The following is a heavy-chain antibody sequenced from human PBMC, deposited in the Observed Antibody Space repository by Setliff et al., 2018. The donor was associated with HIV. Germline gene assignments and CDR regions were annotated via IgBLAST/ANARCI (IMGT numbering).Heavy chain of an antibody. CDR2: MNRDGSEK. D-gene: IGHD5-12*01. CDR3: AKDQGEMATISPIDY. Sequence: GGSLRLSCAASGFTFSSSWMTWVRQAPGRGLEYVAGMNRDGSEKGYADSVKGRFTISRDNSKNTVYLQMNSLRPEDTALYYCAKDQGEMATISPIDYWGQGTLVTVSS. V-gene: IGHV3-7*01. J-gene: IGHJ4*02. CDR1: GFTFSSSW.